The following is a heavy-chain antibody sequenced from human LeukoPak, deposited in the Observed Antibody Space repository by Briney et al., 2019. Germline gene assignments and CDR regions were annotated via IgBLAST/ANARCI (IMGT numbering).Heavy chain of an antibody. Sequence: GESLQISCKGSGYSFTSYWIGWVRQLPGKGLEWMGIIYPGDSDTRYSPSFQGQVTISADKSISTAYLQWSSLKASDTAMYYCARQSYYDSSGYYYYFDYWGQGTLVTVSS. CDR1: GYSFTSYW. J-gene: IGHJ4*02. CDR3: ARQSYYDSSGYYYYFDY. V-gene: IGHV5-51*01. D-gene: IGHD3-22*01. CDR2: IYPGDSDT.